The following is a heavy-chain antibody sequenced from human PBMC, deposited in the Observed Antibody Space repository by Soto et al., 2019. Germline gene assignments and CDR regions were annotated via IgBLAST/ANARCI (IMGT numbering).Heavy chain of an antibody. CDR2: IYSGGST. Sequence: GGSLRLSCAASGFTVSSNYMSWVRQAPGKGLEWVSVIYSGGSTYYADSVKGRFTISRDNAKNSLYLQMNSLRAEDTAVYYCARDFKTYPVMDVWGQGTTVTVSS. CDR1: GFTVSSNY. J-gene: IGHJ6*02. V-gene: IGHV3-53*01. CDR3: ARDFKTYPVMDV.